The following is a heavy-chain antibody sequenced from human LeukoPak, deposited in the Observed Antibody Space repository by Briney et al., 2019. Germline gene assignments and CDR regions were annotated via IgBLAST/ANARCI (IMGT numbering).Heavy chain of an antibody. V-gene: IGHV4-31*03. CDR3: ARAYYYGSGSYMSYYFDY. D-gene: IGHD3-10*01. Sequence: SGTLSLTCTVSGGSISSGGYYWSWIRQHPGKGLEWIGYIYYSGSTYYNPSLKSRVTISVDTSKNQFSLKLSSVTAADTAVYYCARAYYYGSGSYMSYYFDYWGQGTLVTVSS. CDR1: GGSISSGGYY. CDR2: IYYSGST. J-gene: IGHJ4*02.